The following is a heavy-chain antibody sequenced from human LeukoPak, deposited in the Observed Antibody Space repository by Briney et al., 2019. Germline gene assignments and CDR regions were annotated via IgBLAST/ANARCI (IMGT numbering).Heavy chain of an antibody. V-gene: IGHV1-2*04. D-gene: IGHD1-14*01. Sequence: GASVKVSCKTSGYRFSGYYMHWVRQAPGQGLEWMGWINPNSGATNYAQNFQGWVTMTRDTSVNTGYMELSRLRSDDTAVYYCARARREAEKPHITVDYWGQGTLVTVSS. CDR2: INPNSGAT. CDR1: GYRFSGYY. CDR3: ARARREAEKPHITVDY. J-gene: IGHJ4*02.